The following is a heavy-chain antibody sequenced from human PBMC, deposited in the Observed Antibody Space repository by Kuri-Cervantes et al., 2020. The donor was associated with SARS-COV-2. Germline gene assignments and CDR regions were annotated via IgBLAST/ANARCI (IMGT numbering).Heavy chain of an antibody. J-gene: IGHJ4*02. CDR1: GGSISSYY. CDR2: IYYSGST. Sequence: SETLSLTCTVSGGSISSYYWSWIRQPPGKGLEWIGYIYYSGSTNYNPSLKSRVTISVDTSKNQFSLKLSSVTAADTAVYYCANRGRTEAGGSYSYYFDYWGQGTLVTVSS. V-gene: IGHV4-59*08. CDR3: ANRGRTEAGGSYSYYFDY. D-gene: IGHD6-19*01.